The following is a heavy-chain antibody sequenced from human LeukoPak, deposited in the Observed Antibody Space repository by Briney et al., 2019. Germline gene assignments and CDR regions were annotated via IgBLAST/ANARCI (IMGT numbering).Heavy chain of an antibody. J-gene: IGHJ4*02. V-gene: IGHV3-23*01. CDR1: GFTFSSYA. CDR2: ISGSGGST. D-gene: IGHD3-10*01. CDR3: ANPFGGAPVY. Sequence: GGSLRLSCAASGFTFSSYAMSWLRQAPGKGLEWVSAISGSGGSTYYADSVKGRFTISRDNSKNTLYLQMNNLRAEGTAVYYCANPFGGAPVYWGKGTLVTVSS.